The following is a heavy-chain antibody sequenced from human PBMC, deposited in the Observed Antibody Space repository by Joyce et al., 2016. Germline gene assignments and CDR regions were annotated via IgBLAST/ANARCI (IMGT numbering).Heavy chain of an antibody. V-gene: IGHV3-15*01. J-gene: IGHJ3*01. CDR2: VKSKSQGGTT. CDR1: GFSFRNAW. CDR3: VTGLCIGTACHWDDAFDV. Sequence: EVQLVESGGGLVKPGGSLRLSCAASGFSFRNAWVTWVRQAPGKGLAGVGRVKSKSQGGTTDYAAPVKGRFTISRDESRDTAYLQMNSLKIEDTGVYFCVTGLCIGTACHWDDAFDVWGQGTMVTVSS. D-gene: IGHD2-2*01.